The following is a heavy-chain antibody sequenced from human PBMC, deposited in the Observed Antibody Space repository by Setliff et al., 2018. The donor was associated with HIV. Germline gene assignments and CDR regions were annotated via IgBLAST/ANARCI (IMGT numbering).Heavy chain of an antibody. J-gene: IGHJ5*02. Sequence: PSETLSLTCTVSGGPISSYYWSWIRQPPGKGLECIGYTYYSGRTNYNPSLKSRVTISVDTSKNQFSLKLSSVNAADTAVYYCARHQYYDYVWGSYRYFWFDPWGQGTLVTVSS. CDR3: ARHQYYDYVWGSYRYFWFDP. CDR1: GGPISSYY. CDR2: TYYSGRT. V-gene: IGHV4-59*08. D-gene: IGHD3-16*02.